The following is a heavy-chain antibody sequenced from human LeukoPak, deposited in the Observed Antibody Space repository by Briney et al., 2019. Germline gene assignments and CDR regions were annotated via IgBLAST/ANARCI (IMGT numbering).Heavy chain of an antibody. CDR3: ARRRVATIASFDY. CDR2: IYYSGST. V-gene: IGHV4-39*01. CDR1: GGSISSGGYF. D-gene: IGHD5-12*01. Sequence: SETLSLTCTVSGGSISSGGYFWSWIRQPAGKGLEWIGSIYYSGSTYYNPSLKSRVTISVDTSKNQFSLKLSSVTAADTAVYYCARRRVATIASFDYWGQGTLVTVSS. J-gene: IGHJ4*02.